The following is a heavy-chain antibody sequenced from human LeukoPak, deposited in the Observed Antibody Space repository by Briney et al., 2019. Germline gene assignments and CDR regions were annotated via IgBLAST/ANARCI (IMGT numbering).Heavy chain of an antibody. CDR3: AKATSGEAGGDFDY. D-gene: IGHD3-10*01. Sequence: AGGSLRLSCAASGFTFSSYGMHWVRQAPGKGLEWVAVIWYDGSNKYYADSVKGRFTISRDNSKNTLYLQMNSLRAEDTAVYYCAKATSGEAGGDFDYWGQGTLVTVSS. CDR1: GFTFSSYG. J-gene: IGHJ4*02. V-gene: IGHV3-33*06. CDR2: IWYDGSNK.